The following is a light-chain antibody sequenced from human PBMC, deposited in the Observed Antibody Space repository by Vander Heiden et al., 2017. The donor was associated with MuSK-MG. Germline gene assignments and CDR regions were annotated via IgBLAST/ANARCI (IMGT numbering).Light chain of an antibody. V-gene: IGKV1-9*01. J-gene: IGKJ4*01. CDR2: AAS. CDR3: RQLNSYHR. CDR1: QGISSY. Sequence: DIQLTQSPSFLSASVGDRVTITCRASQGISSYLAWYQQKPGKAPKLPIYAASTLQSGVPSRFSGSGAGTEFTLTISSLQPEDFATYYCRQLNSYHRFGGGTKVEIK.